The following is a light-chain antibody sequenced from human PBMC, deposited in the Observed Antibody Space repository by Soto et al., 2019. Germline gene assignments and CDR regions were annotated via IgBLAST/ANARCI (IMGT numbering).Light chain of an antibody. V-gene: IGKV1-5*01. CDR1: QNVWSW. CDR3: QQINNHPFT. Sequence: DIQMTQSPSTLSASVGDIVTITCRASQNVWSWLAWFQQKPGKAPKLLLFDASRLAAGVSPKFRGSGSGTEFTLTITNLQPDDLATYYCQQINNHPFTFGPGTRV. J-gene: IGKJ3*01. CDR2: DAS.